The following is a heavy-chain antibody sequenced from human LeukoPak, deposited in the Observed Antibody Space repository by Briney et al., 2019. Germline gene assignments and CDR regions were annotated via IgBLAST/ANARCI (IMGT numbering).Heavy chain of an antibody. V-gene: IGHV1-69*13. CDR3: AREEVYCSSTSCYFP. J-gene: IGHJ5*02. CDR1: GGAFSSYA. D-gene: IGHD2-2*01. Sequence: SVKVSCKASGGAFSSYAISWVRQAPGQGLEWMGGIIPIFGTANYAQKFQGRVTITADESTSTAYMELSSLRSEDTAVYYCAREEVYCSSTSCYFPWGQGTLVTVSS. CDR2: IIPIFGTA.